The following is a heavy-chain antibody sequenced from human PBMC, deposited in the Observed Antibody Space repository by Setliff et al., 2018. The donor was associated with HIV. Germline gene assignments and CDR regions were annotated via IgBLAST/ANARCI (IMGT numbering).Heavy chain of an antibody. CDR3: ARLRYYDILTGYAFDY. CDR1: GVSTISSSSSYY. D-gene: IGHD3-9*01. V-gene: IGHV4-39*01. Sequence: SETLSLTCIVSGVSTISSSSSYYWGWIRQPPGKGLEWIGSISYSENIYYNPSLKSRVTISADTSKKQFSLKLSSVTAADTAVYYCARLRYYDILTGYAFDYWGQGTLVTVSS. J-gene: IGHJ4*02. CDR2: ISYSENI.